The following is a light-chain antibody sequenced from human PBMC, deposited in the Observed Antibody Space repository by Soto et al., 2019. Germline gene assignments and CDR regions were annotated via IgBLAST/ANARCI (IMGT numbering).Light chain of an antibody. J-gene: IGLJ1*01. CDR3: AAWDDSLSGPV. Sequence: QPVLTQPPSVTAAPGQRVTISCTGSNSNIGAGFDVHWYQQFPGRAPKLLIYGTSNRPSGVPDRFSGSKSGTSASLAISGLRSEDEADYYCAAWDDSLSGPVFGAGTKVTVL. V-gene: IGLV1-40*01. CDR1: NSNIGAGFD. CDR2: GTS.